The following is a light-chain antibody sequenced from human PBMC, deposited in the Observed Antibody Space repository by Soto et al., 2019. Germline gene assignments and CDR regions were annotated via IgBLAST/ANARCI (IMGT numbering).Light chain of an antibody. CDR2: DAS. V-gene: IGKV3-20*01. CDR1: QGVSSNF. J-gene: IGKJ1*01. Sequence: EIVLTQSPGTLSLSPGERGTLSCRASQGVSSNFLAWYQQKPGQAPRLLIFDASTRATGIPDRFTGRGSGTDFTLTISSLEPEDFAVYYCQFYGDPPKTFGQGTKVEIK. CDR3: QFYGDPPKT.